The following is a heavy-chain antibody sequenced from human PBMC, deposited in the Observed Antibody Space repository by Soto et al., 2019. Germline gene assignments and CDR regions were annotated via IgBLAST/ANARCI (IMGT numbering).Heavy chain of an antibody. J-gene: IGHJ6*02. CDR3: ARGDGRYYYGMDV. Sequence: ASVKVSCKASGYTFTGYYMHWVRQAPGQGLEWMGWINPNSGGTNYAQKFQGWVTMTRDTSISTAYMELSRLRSDDTAVYYCARGDGRYYYGMDVWGQGTTVTVSS. CDR2: INPNSGGT. V-gene: IGHV1-2*04. CDR1: GYTFTGYY.